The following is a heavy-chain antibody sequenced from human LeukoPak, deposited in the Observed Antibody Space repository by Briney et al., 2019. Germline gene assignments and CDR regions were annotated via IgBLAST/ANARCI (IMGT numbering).Heavy chain of an antibody. V-gene: IGHV3-23*01. CDR3: AGDRATSYFDY. CDR1: GFTFSSYA. CDR2: ISGSGGGT. J-gene: IGHJ4*02. D-gene: IGHD1-26*01. Sequence: GRSLRLSCAASGFTFSSYAMSWVRQAPEKGLEWVSTISGSGGGTYYADSVKGRFTISRDNSKNTLYLQMNSLRAEDTAVYYCAGDRATSYFDYWGQGALVTISS.